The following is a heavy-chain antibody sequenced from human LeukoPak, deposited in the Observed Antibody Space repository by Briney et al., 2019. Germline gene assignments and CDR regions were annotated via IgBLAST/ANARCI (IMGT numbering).Heavy chain of an antibody. Sequence: ASVKVSCKASGYTFTGYYMHWVRQAPGQGLEWMGWINPNSGGTNYAQKFQGRVTMTRDTSISTAYMELSRLRSDDTAVYYCARTPLTTVVTLNFDGGGEGTLVTVSS. J-gene: IGHJ4*02. D-gene: IGHD4-23*01. CDR2: INPNSGGT. V-gene: IGHV1-2*02. CDR1: GYTFTGYY. CDR3: ARTPLTTVVTLNFDG.